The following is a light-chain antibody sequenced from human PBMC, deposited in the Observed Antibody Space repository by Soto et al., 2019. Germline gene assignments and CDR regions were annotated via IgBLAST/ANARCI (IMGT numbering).Light chain of an antibody. Sequence: QSALTQPRSVSGSPGQSVTISCTGTSGDVGGYNYVSWYQHHPGKAPRLLIYDVAKRPSGVPDRLSASKSGNTASLTISGLQDEDEAYFYCCSYADSNILVFGGGTKLTVL. CDR3: CSYADSNILV. CDR1: SGDVGGYNY. J-gene: IGLJ2*01. V-gene: IGLV2-11*01. CDR2: DVA.